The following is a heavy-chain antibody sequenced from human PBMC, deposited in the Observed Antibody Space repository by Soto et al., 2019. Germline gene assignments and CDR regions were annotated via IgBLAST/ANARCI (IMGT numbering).Heavy chain of an antibody. V-gene: IGHV4-61*01. D-gene: IGHD3-16*01. J-gene: IGHJ4*02. CDR3: ASKRGNYLDY. Sequence: SETLSLTCTVSGASVSSASYYWSWIRQPPGKGLEWIGYIYYSGRTDYNPPLKSRVTISLDTSTNQFSLKLSSVTAADTAVYYCASKRGNYLDYWGRGALVTVSS. CDR1: GASVSSASYY. CDR2: IYYSGRT.